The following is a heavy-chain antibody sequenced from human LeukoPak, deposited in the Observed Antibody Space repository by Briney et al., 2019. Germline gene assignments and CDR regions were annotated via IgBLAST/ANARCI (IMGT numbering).Heavy chain of an antibody. CDR2: INSDGSST. Sequence: GGSLRLSCGASGFIFSSYWMNWLRHAPGKGLMWVSRINSDGSSTSYADSVKGRFTISRDNAKNTVYLHMNSLKVEDTAVYYCARSYYGDYEDFWGQGTLVAVSS. CDR3: ARSYYGDYEDF. V-gene: IGHV3-74*01. CDR1: GFIFSSYW. J-gene: IGHJ4*02. D-gene: IGHD4-17*01.